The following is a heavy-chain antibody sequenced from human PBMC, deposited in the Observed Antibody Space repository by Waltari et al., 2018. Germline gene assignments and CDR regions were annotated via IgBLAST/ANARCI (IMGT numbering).Heavy chain of an antibody. CDR1: GFTFSNSW. CDR3: SLSLNS. V-gene: IGHV3-7*01. J-gene: IGHJ4*02. CDR2: IKPDGSES. Sequence: DVQLVESGGGLVQPGGSFRLSCAASGFTFSNSWLDWVRQAPGKGLEGVANIKPDGSESHYVDSVQCRFTVSRDNTQNLLYLQMNTLRVDDTAVYYCSLSLNSWGQGTLVTVSP.